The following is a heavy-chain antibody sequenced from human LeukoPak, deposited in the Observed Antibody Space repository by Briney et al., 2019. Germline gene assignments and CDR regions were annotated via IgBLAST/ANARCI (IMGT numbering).Heavy chain of an antibody. V-gene: IGHV1-69*01. D-gene: IGHD3-3*01. CDR1: GGTGDTXXXXX. CDR3: EKRGPRGYYQNWFDT. CDR2: FIPIFGTT. J-gene: IGHJ5*02. Sequence: EASVKVSCXGSGGTGDTXXXXXXGSVRQTPGXGXXXXXXFIPIFGTTTYAQHXXXRITITADESTNTDYMELNRLRSEDTAVYYCEKRGPRGYYQNWFDTWGQGNLVTVSS.